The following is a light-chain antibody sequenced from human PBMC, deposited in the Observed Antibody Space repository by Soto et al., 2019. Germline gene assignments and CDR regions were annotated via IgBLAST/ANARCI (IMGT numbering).Light chain of an antibody. Sequence: QSALTQPRSVSGSPGQSVTISCTGTSSDVGGYNSVSWYQQYPGKAPKLMIYDVSKRPSGVPDRFSGSKSGNAASLTISGPQAEDEADYYCCSYAGTYTWVFGGGTKLTVL. J-gene: IGLJ3*02. CDR2: DVS. V-gene: IGLV2-11*01. CDR3: CSYAGTYTWV. CDR1: SSDVGGYNS.